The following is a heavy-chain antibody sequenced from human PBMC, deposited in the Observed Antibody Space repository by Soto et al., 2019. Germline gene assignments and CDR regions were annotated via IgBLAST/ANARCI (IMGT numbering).Heavy chain of an antibody. D-gene: IGHD4-4*01. V-gene: IGHV3-30-3*01. J-gene: IGHJ6*02. Sequence: PGESLKISCAASGFTFSSYAMHWVRQAPGKGLEWVAVISYDGSNKYYADSVKGRFTISRDNSKNTLYLQMNSLRAEDTAVYYCARDGTVTYGMDVWGQGTTVTVSS. CDR2: ISYDGSNK. CDR3: ARDGTVTYGMDV. CDR1: GFTFSSYA.